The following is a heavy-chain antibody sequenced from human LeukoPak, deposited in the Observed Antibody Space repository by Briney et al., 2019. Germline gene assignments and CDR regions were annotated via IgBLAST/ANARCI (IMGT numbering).Heavy chain of an antibody. CDR2: FYPGDSDT. J-gene: IGHJ4*02. CDR1: GYIFTNYW. Sequence: GESLKISCKGSGYIFTNYWIGWVRQMPGKGLEWMGIFYPGDSDTRYSPSFQGQVTISADKSISTAYLQWSSLKASDTAMYYCARHRRGCSGGSCYSGGVDYWGQGTLITVSS. V-gene: IGHV5-51*01. CDR3: ARHRRGCSGGSCYSGGVDY. D-gene: IGHD2-15*01.